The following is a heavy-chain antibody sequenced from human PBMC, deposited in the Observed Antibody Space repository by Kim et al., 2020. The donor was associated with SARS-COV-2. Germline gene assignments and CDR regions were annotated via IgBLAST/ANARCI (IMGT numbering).Heavy chain of an antibody. V-gene: IGHV3-30*03. Sequence: GGSLRLSCAASGFTFSSYGMHWVRQAPGKGLEWVAVISYDGSNKYYADSVKGRFTISRDNSKNTLYLQMNSLRAEDTAVYYCAPTAVADAEGLRPANYFDYWGQGTLVTVSS. CDR3: APTAVADAEGLRPANYFDY. CDR2: ISYDGSNK. D-gene: IGHD6-19*01. J-gene: IGHJ4*02. CDR1: GFTFSSYG.